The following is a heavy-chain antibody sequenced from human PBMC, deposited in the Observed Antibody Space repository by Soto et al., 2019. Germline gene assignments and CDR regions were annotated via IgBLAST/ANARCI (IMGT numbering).Heavy chain of an antibody. J-gene: IGHJ4*02. CDR2: IYYSGST. V-gene: IGHV4-31*03. CDR3: ASSTGGAARREYDY. CDR1: GGSISSGGYC. Sequence: PSETLSLTCTVSGGSISSGGYCWSWIRQHPGKGLEWIGYIYYSGSTYYNPSLKSRVTISVDTSKNQFSLKLSSVTAADTAVYYCASSTGGAARREYDYWGQGTLVTVSS. D-gene: IGHD6-6*01.